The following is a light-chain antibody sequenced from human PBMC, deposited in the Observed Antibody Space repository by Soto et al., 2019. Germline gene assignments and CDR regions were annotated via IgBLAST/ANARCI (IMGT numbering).Light chain of an antibody. CDR2: GAS. CDR1: QSVSNNY. Sequence: EILWPQSLGTLSLSHVARENIPRRASQSVSNNYLAWYQQKPGQAPRLLIYGASNRATGIPDRFSGSGSGTDFTLTISRLEPEVFAVYYCQQYGSSGTFGPGTKLDI. J-gene: IGKJ3*01. CDR3: QQYGSSGT. V-gene: IGKV3-20*01.